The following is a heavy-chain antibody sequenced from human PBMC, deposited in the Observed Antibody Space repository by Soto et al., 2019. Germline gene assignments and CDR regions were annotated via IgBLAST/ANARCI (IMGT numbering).Heavy chain of an antibody. J-gene: IGHJ4*02. CDR2: INQDGGGT. V-gene: IGHV3-7*03. CDR1: GFTFSSSF. CDR3: ARYFRGSGRYFFDY. D-gene: IGHD6-19*01. Sequence: EVQLVESGGALVQPGGSLRLSCVASGFTFSSSFMGWVRQAPGKGLEWVANINQDGGGTYYVDSVEGRFTISRDNAKDSLYLQMNSLRGEYTAVYYCARYFRGSGRYFFDYWGQGTLVTVSS.